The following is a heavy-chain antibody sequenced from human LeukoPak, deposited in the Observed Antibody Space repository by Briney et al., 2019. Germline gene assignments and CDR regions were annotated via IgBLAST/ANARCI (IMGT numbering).Heavy chain of an antibody. CDR2: IWYDGSNK. J-gene: IGHJ4*02. Sequence: GSLRLSCAASGFTFSSYGMHWVRQAPGKGLEWVAVIWYDGSNKYYADSVKGRFTISRDNSKNTLYLQMNSLRAEDTAVYYCARDDSSGYYDFDYWGQGTLVTVSS. CDR3: ARDDSSGYYDFDY. V-gene: IGHV3-33*01. D-gene: IGHD3-22*01. CDR1: GFTFSSYG.